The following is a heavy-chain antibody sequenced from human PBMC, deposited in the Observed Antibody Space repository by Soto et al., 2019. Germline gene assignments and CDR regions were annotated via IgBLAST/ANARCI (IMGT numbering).Heavy chain of an antibody. J-gene: IGHJ4*02. CDR2: IYFDGITT. CDR3: ARGGAMGVDY. V-gene: IGHV3-74*01. Sequence: EVQLVESGGGVVQPGGSLRLSCTASGFTFNTHWMHWVRQAPGKGLMWVSRIYFDGITTNYADSVKGRLTVSRDNAKNTVYLHVNTRRDEDTAGYYCARGGAMGVDYWGQGTLVTFSS. CDR1: GFTFNTHW. D-gene: IGHD1-26*01.